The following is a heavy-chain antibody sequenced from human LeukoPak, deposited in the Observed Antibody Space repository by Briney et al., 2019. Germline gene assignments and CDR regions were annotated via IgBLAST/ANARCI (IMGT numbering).Heavy chain of an antibody. CDR1: GYSINSGYY. CDR2: IYHSGST. D-gene: IGHD3-10*01. Sequence: SETLSLTCAVSGYSINSGYYWGWIRPPPGKGLEWIGIIYHSGSTYYNPSLRSRVTISVDTSKNQFSLKLSSVTAADTAVYYCARQTSYYSGSGSYYPGYYFDYWGQGTLVTVSS. CDR3: ARQTSYYSGSGSYYPGYYFDY. J-gene: IGHJ4*02. V-gene: IGHV4-38-2*01.